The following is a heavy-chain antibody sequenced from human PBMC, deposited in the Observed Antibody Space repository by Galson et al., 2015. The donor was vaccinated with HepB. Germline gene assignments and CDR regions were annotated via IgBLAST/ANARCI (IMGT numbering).Heavy chain of an antibody. Sequence: SLRLSCAASGFTFSTYAMTWVRQAPGKGLEWVSVISGSGGITYYADSVKGRFTISRDNSKNTLYLQMNSLRAEDTAVYYCARDKSIVLMVYDNWYFDLWGRGTLVTVSS. J-gene: IGHJ2*01. CDR2: ISGSGGIT. CDR1: GFTFSTYA. D-gene: IGHD2-8*01. V-gene: IGHV3-23*01. CDR3: ARDKSIVLMVYDNWYFDL.